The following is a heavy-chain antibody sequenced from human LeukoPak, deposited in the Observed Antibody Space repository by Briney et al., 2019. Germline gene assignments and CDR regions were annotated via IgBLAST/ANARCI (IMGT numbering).Heavy chain of an antibody. V-gene: IGHV3-21*01. CDR1: GFTFSRYS. CDR2: MSSSSGLI. J-gene: IGHJ4*02. D-gene: IGHD1-26*01. Sequence: GGSLRLSCAASGFTFSRYSMNWVRQAPGKGLEWISSMSSSSGLIYYGDSVKGRFTVSRDNAKRSLYLQMNSLRADDTAVYYCAREFDGSASGADYWGQGTLVTVSS. CDR3: AREFDGSASGADY.